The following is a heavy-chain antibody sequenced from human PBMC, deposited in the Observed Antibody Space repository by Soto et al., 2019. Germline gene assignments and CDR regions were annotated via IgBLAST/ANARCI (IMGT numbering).Heavy chain of an antibody. CDR1: GFTFRSYA. CDR2: ISDSDGST. Sequence: EVQLLESGGGLVQPGGSLRLSCAASGFTFRSYAMSWVRQAPGKGLEWVSGISDSDGSTYYADSVKGRFTISRDDSKNTLYLQMNSLRAEDTAVFYCARSRNTPFDYWGQGTLFTVSS. V-gene: IGHV3-23*01. D-gene: IGHD5-18*01. J-gene: IGHJ4*02. CDR3: ARSRNTPFDY.